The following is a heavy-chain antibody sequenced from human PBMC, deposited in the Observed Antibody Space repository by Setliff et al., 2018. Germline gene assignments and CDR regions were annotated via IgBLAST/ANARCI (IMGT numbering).Heavy chain of an antibody. V-gene: IGHV3-21*01. D-gene: IGHD3-10*01. CDR3: ARAKGTTMATQYFDY. CDR1: GGSISSYY. J-gene: IGHJ4*02. Sequence: ETLSLTCTVSGGSISSYYWIWVRQAPGTGLEWVSSISPSSSHIYYADSAEGRFTISRDNAKNSLYLQLNSLRAEDTAVYYCARAKGTTMATQYFDYWGQGTLVTVSS. CDR2: ISPSSSHI.